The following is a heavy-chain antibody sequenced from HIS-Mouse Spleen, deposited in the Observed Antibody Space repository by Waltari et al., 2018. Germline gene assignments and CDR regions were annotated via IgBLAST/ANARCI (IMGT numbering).Heavy chain of an antibody. CDR3: ARDSIAVMDV. J-gene: IGHJ6*02. D-gene: IGHD6-19*01. CDR2: INTKGGGT. V-gene: IGHV1-2*02. CDR1: GYTFTGYY. Sequence: QVQLVQSGAEVKKPGASVKVSCKASGYTFTGYYMHWVRQAPGQGLEWMGWINTKGGGTNYAQKFQGRVTMTRDTSISTAYMELSRLRSDDTAVYYCARDSIAVMDVWGQGTTVTVSS.